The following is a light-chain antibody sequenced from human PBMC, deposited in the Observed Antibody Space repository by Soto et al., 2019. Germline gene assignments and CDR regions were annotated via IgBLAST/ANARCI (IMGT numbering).Light chain of an antibody. CDR2: KAS. CDR3: QHWVDYMWT. Sequence: DIHLTQSPSTLSASVGDRVTITCRASQSISSWLAWYQQKPGKAPKLLIYKASTLESGVPSRFSGSGSGTEFTLTISSLQPDDFATYYCQHWVDYMWTFGQGTKVETK. J-gene: IGKJ1*01. V-gene: IGKV1-5*03. CDR1: QSISSW.